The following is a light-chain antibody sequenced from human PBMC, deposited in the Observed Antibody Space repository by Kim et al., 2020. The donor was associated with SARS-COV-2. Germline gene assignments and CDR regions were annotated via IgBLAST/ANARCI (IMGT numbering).Light chain of an antibody. CDR3: QQYNSYSP. Sequence: DIQMTQSPSTLSASVGDRVTITCRASQSISSWLAWYQQKPGKAPKLLIYKASSLESGVPSRFSGSGSGTEFTLTISSLQPDDFATYYCQQYNSYSPFGGGTKVDTK. J-gene: IGKJ4*01. V-gene: IGKV1-5*03. CDR1: QSISSW. CDR2: KAS.